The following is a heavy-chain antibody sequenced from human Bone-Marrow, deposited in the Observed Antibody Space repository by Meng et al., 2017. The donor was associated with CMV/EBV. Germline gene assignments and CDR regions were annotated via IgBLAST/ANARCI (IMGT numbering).Heavy chain of an antibody. CDR1: GFTFSSYW. V-gene: IGHV3-74*01. D-gene: IGHD1-26*01. Sequence: GESLKISCAASGFTFSSYWMHWVRQAPGKGLVWVSRINSDGSSTSYADSVKGRFTISRDNAKSTLYLQMNSLRAEDTAVYYCARAIVGATLDAFDIWGQGTMVTVSS. CDR2: INSDGSST. CDR3: ARAIVGATLDAFDI. J-gene: IGHJ3*02.